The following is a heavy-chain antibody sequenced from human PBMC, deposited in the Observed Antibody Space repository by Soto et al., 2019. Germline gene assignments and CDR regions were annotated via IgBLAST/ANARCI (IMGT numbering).Heavy chain of an antibody. CDR1: GGSISSGGYY. V-gene: IGHV4-31*03. J-gene: IGHJ4*02. Sequence: SETLSLTCTVSGGSISSGGYYWSWIRQHPGKGLEWIGYIYYSGSTYYNPSLKSRVTMSVDTSKNQFSLKLSSVTAADTAVYYCARGGYSYGLDYWGQGTLVTVSS. CDR2: IYYSGST. CDR3: ARGGYSYGLDY. D-gene: IGHD5-18*01.